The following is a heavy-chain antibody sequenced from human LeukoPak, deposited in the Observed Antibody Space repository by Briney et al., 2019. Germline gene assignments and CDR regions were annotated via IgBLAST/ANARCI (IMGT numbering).Heavy chain of an antibody. CDR1: GYSISSGYY. CDR3: ASTEVLVQGGSFDY. Sequence: SGTLSLTCTVSGYSISSGYYWGWIRQPPGKGLEWIGSIYHSGSTYYNPSLKSRVTISVDTSKNQFSLKLSSVTAADTAVYYCASTEVLVQGGSFDYWGQGTLVTVSS. D-gene: IGHD6-13*01. CDR2: IYHSGST. J-gene: IGHJ4*02. V-gene: IGHV4-38-2*02.